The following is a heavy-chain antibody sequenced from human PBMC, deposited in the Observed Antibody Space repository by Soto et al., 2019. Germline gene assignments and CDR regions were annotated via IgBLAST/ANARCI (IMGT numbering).Heavy chain of an antibody. CDR2: INPNSGGT. Sequence: GASVKVSCKASGYTFTGYYMHWVRQAPGQGLEWMGWINPNSGGTNYAQKFQGWVTMTRDTSISTAYMELSRLRSDDTAVYYCARGPYIAAAGTGKFDYWGQGTLVTVSS. V-gene: IGHV1-2*04. CDR3: ARGPYIAAAGTGKFDY. CDR1: GYTFTGYY. D-gene: IGHD6-13*01. J-gene: IGHJ4*02.